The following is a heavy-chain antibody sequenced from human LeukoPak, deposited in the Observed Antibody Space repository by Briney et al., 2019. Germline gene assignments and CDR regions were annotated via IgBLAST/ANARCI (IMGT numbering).Heavy chain of an antibody. Sequence: PGGSLRLSCAASGFTFSNYWMTWVRQAPGKGLEWVSYISRSSSTIYYADSVKGRFTISRDNAKNSLYLQMNSLRAEDTAVYYCARDPYSSSAFDIWGQGTMVTVSS. CDR1: GFTFSNYW. CDR2: ISRSSSTI. J-gene: IGHJ3*02. D-gene: IGHD6-6*01. CDR3: ARDPYSSSAFDI. V-gene: IGHV3-48*01.